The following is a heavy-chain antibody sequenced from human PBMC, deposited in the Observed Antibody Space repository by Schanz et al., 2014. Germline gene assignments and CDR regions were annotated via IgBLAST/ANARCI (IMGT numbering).Heavy chain of an antibody. CDR3: ASSGAGYSSSWDFDY. CDR1: GGTFNSYT. D-gene: IGHD6-13*01. Sequence: QVQLVQSGAEVKKPGSSVKVSCKASGGTFNSYTINWVRQAPGQGLEWMGRIIPILGIANYAQQFQGRVTITADKSTSTAYMDVSSLRSEDTAVYYCASSGAGYSSSWDFDYWGQGTLVTVSS. CDR2: IIPILGIA. J-gene: IGHJ4*02. V-gene: IGHV1-69*02.